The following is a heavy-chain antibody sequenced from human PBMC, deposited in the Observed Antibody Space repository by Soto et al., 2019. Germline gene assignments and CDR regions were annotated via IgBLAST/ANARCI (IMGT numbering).Heavy chain of an antibody. CDR2: IYYSGTT. CDR3: ARLPRNFCDTTAGGY. D-gene: IGHD3-22*01. Sequence: QLQLQESGPGLVKPSETLYLNCTVCGGSISNSTYDWGWIRQTPGKGLEWIGSIYYSGTTYYNPSLKSRVTISVDTSKNQFSLKLSSVTAADTAVYYCARLPRNFCDTTAGGYWGQVTLVTVSS. CDR1: GGSISNSTYD. J-gene: IGHJ4*02. V-gene: IGHV4-39*01.